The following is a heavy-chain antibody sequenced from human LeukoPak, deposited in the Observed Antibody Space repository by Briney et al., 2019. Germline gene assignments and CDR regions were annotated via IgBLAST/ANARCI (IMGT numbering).Heavy chain of an antibody. J-gene: IGHJ4*02. CDR1: GFMFTHHG. Sequence: GGSLRLSCAASGFMFTHHGMHWVRQAPGKGLEWVSVIYTDGRTFFADFVKGRFTISRDTSKNMLYLQMNSLRVEDTAVYYCARGTPTVSAGHYWGQGTLVTVSS. D-gene: IGHD2-15*01. CDR3: ARGTPTVSAGHY. V-gene: IGHV3-53*01. CDR2: IYTDGRT.